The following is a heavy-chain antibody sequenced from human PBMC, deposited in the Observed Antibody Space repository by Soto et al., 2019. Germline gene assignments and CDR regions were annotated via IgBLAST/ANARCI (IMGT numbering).Heavy chain of an antibody. J-gene: IGHJ6*02. CDR1: GGTFSSYA. CDR3: ARGVMVRGVIGYYYYGMDV. Sequence: ASVKVSCKASGGTFSSYAISWVRQAPGQGLEWMGGIIPIFGTANYAQKFQGRVTITADKSTSTAYMELSSLRSEDTAVYYCARGVMVRGVIGYYYYGMDVWGQGTTVTVS. CDR2: IIPIFGTA. V-gene: IGHV1-69*06. D-gene: IGHD3-10*01.